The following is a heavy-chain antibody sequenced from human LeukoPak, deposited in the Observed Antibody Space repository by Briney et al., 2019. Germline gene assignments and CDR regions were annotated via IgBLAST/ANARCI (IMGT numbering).Heavy chain of an antibody. CDR3: ARALSYSYGLNDAFDI. CDR2: IYTSGST. J-gene: IGHJ3*02. D-gene: IGHD5-18*01. Sequence: SETLSLTCTVSGGSISSGSYYWSWIRQPAGKGVEWVGRIYTSGSTNYNPSLKSRVTISVDTSKNQFSLKLSSVTAADTAVYYCARALSYSYGLNDAFDIWGQGTMVTVSS. V-gene: IGHV4-61*02. CDR1: GGSISSGSYY.